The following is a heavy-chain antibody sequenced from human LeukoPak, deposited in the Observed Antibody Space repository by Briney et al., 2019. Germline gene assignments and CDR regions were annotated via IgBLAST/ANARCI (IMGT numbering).Heavy chain of an antibody. CDR1: GYTFTSYY. V-gene: IGHV1-46*01. J-gene: IGHJ4*02. D-gene: IGHD3-10*01. Sequence: ASVKVSCKASGYTFTSYYMHWVRQAPGQGLEWMGIINPSGGSTNFAQKFQGRVTMTRDASTTTVYLDLSSLRSEDTAVYYCAREVYYGSVSYLDYWGQGTLVTVSS. CDR2: INPSGGST. CDR3: AREVYYGSVSYLDY.